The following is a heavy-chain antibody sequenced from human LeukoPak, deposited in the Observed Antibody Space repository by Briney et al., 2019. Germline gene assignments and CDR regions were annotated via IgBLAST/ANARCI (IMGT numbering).Heavy chain of an antibody. Sequence: SGGSLRLSCAASGFTFSSYAMHWVRQAPGKGLEWVAVISYDGSNKYYADSVKGRFTISRDNSKNTLYLQMSSLRAEDTALYYCARGGYSSGWSQGGLDYWGQGTLVTVSS. CDR1: GFTFSSYA. D-gene: IGHD6-19*01. V-gene: IGHV3-30-3*01. CDR2: ISYDGSNK. J-gene: IGHJ4*02. CDR3: ARGGYSSGWSQGGLDY.